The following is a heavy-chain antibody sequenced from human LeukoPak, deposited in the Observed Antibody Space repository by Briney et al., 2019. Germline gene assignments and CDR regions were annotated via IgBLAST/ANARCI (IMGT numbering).Heavy chain of an antibody. CDR3: ARILGYCSGGSCYDTVDY. D-gene: IGHD2-15*01. CDR2: IYSSGST. J-gene: IGHJ4*02. CDR1: GGSITSGGYY. Sequence: PSETLSLTCTVSGGSITSGGYYWSWIRQRPGKGLEWIVYIYSSGSTYYNPSLKSRVTISVDTSKNQFSLKLSSVTAADTAVYYCARILGYCSGGSCYDTVDYWGQGTLVTVSS. V-gene: IGHV4-30-4*08.